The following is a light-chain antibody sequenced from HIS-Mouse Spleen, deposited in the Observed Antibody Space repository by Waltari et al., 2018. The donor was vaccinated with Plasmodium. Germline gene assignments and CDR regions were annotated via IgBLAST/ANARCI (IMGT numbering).Light chain of an antibody. Sequence: EIVMTQSPANLSVSPGERATLSCRLSQSVSSNLAWYQQKPGQAPRLLIYGASTRATGIPARFSGSGSGTEFTLTISSLQSEDFAVYYCQQYNNWSFTFGPGTKVDIK. V-gene: IGKV3-15*01. CDR2: GAS. CDR3: QQYNNWSFT. J-gene: IGKJ3*01. CDR1: QSVSSN.